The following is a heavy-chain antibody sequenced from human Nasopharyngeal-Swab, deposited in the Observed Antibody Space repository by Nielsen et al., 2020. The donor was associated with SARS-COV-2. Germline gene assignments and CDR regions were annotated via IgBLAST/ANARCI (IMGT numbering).Heavy chain of an antibody. Sequence: SETLSLTCTVSGDSIAYSTFYWGWLRQPPVNGLEWIGNIYYNGNTSQNPSLKSRLTISVDKSKNQFSLQLSSVTAADTAVYYCVRSSSWYYFDYWAQGTQVTVSS. D-gene: IGHD6-13*01. J-gene: IGHJ4*02. V-gene: IGHV4-39*01. CDR1: GDSIAYSTFY. CDR2: IYYNGNT. CDR3: VRSSSWYYFDY.